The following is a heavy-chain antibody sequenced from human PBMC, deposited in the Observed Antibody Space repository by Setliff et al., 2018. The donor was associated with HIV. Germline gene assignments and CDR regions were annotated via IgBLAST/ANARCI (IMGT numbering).Heavy chain of an antibody. CDR3: ARVPRQLLKGAAAYFDY. D-gene: IGHD5-18*01. CDR2: MYYRGTT. Sequence: SETLSLTCTVSGGSIVSSSYYWGWIRQPPGKGLEWIGTMYYRGTTYNNPSLKSRVTFSADTSKNQFSLRLSSVPAADTAVYYCARVPRQLLKGAAAYFDYWGQGILVTVSS. V-gene: IGHV4-39*07. J-gene: IGHJ4*02. CDR1: GGSIVSSSYY.